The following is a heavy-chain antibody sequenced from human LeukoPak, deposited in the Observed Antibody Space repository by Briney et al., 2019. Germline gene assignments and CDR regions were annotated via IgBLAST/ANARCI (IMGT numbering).Heavy chain of an antibody. CDR2: ISAYNSNT. CDR3: ARKVMRREYSSYAFDI. D-gene: IGHD6-6*01. CDR1: GYTFTSYG. J-gene: IGHJ3*02. V-gene: IGHV1-18*01. Sequence: ASVTLSCTASGYTFTSYGISWVRQATGQALEWMGWISAYNSNTNDAQKLQGRVTMTTDTSTSTAYMELRSLRSDDTAVYYCARKVMRREYSSYAFDICGQGTMVTVSS.